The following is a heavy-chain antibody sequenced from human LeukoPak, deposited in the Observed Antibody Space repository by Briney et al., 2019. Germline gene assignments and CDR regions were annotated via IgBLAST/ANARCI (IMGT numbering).Heavy chain of an antibody. V-gene: IGHV1-2*02. Sequence: ASVKVSCKASGYSFTGYYIHWVRQAPGQGLEWMGWISPNSGGTNYAQNFQGRVTMTRDTSINTAYMELTSLRSDDTALYYCARDKDGCNPLDHWGQGTLLTVSA. CDR1: GYSFTGYY. J-gene: IGHJ4*02. CDR2: ISPNSGGT. D-gene: IGHD5-24*01. CDR3: ARDKDGCNPLDH.